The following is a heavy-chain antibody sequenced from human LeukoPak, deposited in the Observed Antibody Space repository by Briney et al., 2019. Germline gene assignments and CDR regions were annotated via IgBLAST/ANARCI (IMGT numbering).Heavy chain of an antibody. CDR3: ARVLQMATFSGAQAH. CDR2: IYPGDSDT. D-gene: IGHD5-24*01. V-gene: IGHV5-51*01. J-gene: IGHJ4*02. CDR1: GYSFTKYW. Sequence: GESLKISCKASGYSFTKYWIGWVRQMPGEGLEWMGIIYPGDSDTRYSPSFQGQVTISADKSISTAYLQWSSLEASDTAIYYCARVLQMATFSGAQAHWGQGTLVTVSS.